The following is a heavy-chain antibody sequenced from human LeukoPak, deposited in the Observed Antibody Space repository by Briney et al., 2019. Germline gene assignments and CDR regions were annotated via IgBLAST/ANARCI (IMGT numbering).Heavy chain of an antibody. V-gene: IGHV4-59*12. CDR2: IYYSGST. CDR1: GGSISSYY. J-gene: IGHJ4*02. D-gene: IGHD6-13*01. CDR3: ARDHIAAAEWGGFDY. Sequence: SETLSLTCTVSGGSISSYYWSWIRQPPGKGLEWIGYIYYSGSTNYNPSLKSRVAISVDTSKNQFSLKLSSVTAADTAVYYCARDHIAAAEWGGFDYWGQGTLVTVSS.